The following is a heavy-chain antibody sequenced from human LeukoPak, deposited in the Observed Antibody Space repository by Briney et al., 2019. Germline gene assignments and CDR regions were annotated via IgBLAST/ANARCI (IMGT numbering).Heavy chain of an antibody. D-gene: IGHD3-22*01. CDR1: GYTFTSYD. Sequence: ASVKVSCKASGYTFTSYDINWVRQATGQGPEWMGWVNPNSGNTGYAQKFQGRVTMTRDTSISIAYMELSSLRSEDTAVYYCARDGRPYYYDSSGYGTWFDPWGQGTLVTVSS. V-gene: IGHV1-8*01. CDR2: VNPNSGNT. CDR3: ARDGRPYYYDSSGYGTWFDP. J-gene: IGHJ5*02.